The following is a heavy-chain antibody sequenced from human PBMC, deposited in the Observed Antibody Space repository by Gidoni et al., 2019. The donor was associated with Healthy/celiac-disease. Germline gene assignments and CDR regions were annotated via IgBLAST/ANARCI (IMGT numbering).Heavy chain of an antibody. V-gene: IGHV4-59*01. J-gene: IGHJ4*02. CDR2: IYYSGST. CDR1: GGSLSSYY. Sequence: QVQLQESGPGLVKPSATLSLTCTVSGGSLSSYYWSWIRQPPGKGLEWIGYIYYSGSTNYNPSLKSRVTISVDTSKNQFSLKLSSVTAADTAVYYCARDDGRRWGQGTLVTVSS. CDR3: ARDDGRR.